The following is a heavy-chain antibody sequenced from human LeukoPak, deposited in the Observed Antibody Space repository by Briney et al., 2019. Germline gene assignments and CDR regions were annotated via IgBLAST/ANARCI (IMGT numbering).Heavy chain of an antibody. D-gene: IGHD3-10*01. CDR2: INAGNGNT. V-gene: IGHV1-3*01. CDR3: ARDPQTYYYGSGSFFDY. J-gene: IGHJ4*02. Sequence: GASVKVSCKASGYTFTSYAMHWVRQAPGQRLEWMGWINAGNGNTKYSQKFQGRVTITRDTSASTAYMELSSLRSEDTAVYYCARDPQTYYYGSGSFFDYWGQGTLVTVSS. CDR1: GYTFTSYA.